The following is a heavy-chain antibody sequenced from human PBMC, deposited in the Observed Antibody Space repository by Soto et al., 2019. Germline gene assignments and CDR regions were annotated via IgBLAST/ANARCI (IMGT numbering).Heavy chain of an antibody. D-gene: IGHD4-17*01. V-gene: IGHV3-74*01. J-gene: IGHJ6*03. CDR2: INSDGSST. CDR3: AREGDYGNDPYYYYYMDV. Sequence: GGSLRLSCAASGFTFSSYWMHWVRQAPGKGLVWVSRINSDGSSTSYADSVKGRFTISRDNAKNTLYLQMNSLRAEDTAVYYCAREGDYGNDPYYYYYMDVWGKGTTVTVSS. CDR1: GFTFSSYW.